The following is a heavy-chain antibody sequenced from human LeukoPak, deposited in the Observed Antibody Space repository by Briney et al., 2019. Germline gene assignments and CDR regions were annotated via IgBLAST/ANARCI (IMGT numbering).Heavy chain of an antibody. CDR1: GFTFSNAW. CDR3: TSGSRDFDRLMNTETYFDY. D-gene: IGHD3-9*01. V-gene: IGHV3-15*01. J-gene: IGHJ4*02. Sequence: GGSLRLSCAASGFTFSNAWMSWVRQAPGQGLEWVGRIKSKTDGGTTDYPPPVKGRFTISRDDSKNTLYLQMNSLKTEDTAVYYCTSGSRDFDRLMNTETYFDYWGQGTLVTVSS. CDR2: IKSKTDGGTT.